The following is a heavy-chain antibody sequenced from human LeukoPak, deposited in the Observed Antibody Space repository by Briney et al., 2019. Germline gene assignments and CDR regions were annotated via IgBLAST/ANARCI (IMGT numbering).Heavy chain of an antibody. D-gene: IGHD3-22*01. J-gene: IGHJ1*01. CDR2: ISYDGSNK. V-gene: IGHV3-30*18. CDR1: GFTFSSYG. Sequence: GGSLRLSCAASGFTFSSYGMHWVRQAPGKGLEWVAVISYDGSNKYYADSVKGRFTISRDNSKNTLYLQMNSLRAEDTAVYYCAKATMIVVLYGYFQHWGQGTLVTVSS. CDR3: AKATMIVVLYGYFQH.